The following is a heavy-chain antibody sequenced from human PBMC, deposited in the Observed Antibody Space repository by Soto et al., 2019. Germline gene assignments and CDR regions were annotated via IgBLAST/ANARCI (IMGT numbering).Heavy chain of an antibody. J-gene: IGHJ6*04. Sequence: PSETLSLTCTVSGGSISSGGYYWSWIRQHPGKGLEWIGYIYYSGSTYYNPSLKSRVTISVDTSKNQFSLKLSSVTAADTAVYYCARSFFDFWSHVDVWGKGTTVTVSS. D-gene: IGHD3-3*01. V-gene: IGHV4-31*03. CDR2: IYYSGST. CDR1: GGSISSGGYY. CDR3: ARSFFDFWSHVDV.